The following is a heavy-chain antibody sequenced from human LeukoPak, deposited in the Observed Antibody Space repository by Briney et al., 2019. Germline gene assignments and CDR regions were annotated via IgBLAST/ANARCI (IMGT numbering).Heavy chain of an antibody. V-gene: IGHV3-30*04. J-gene: IGHJ3*01. CDR3: AGESFDF. Sequence: GGSLRLSCAASGFSFSNYAMDWVRQAPGKGLEWVAVISKDGSMRYYSDSVKGRFTVSRDNSIHTLYLEMNSLKTEDTAVYYCAGESFDFWSQGTMVTVSS. CDR1: GFSFSNYA. CDR2: ISKDGSMR.